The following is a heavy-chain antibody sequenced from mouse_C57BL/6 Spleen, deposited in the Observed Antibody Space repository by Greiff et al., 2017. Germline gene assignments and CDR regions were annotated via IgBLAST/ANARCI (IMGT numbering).Heavy chain of an antibody. Sequence: QVQLQQPGADLVRPGSSVKLSCKASGYTFTSYWMHWVKQRPIQGLEWIGNIDPSDSETHYNQKFKDKATLTVDKSSSTAYMQLSSLTSEDSAVYYCARGDYSNYEDYYYAMDYWGQGTSVTVSS. CDR1: GYTFTSYW. CDR2: IDPSDSET. J-gene: IGHJ4*01. V-gene: IGHV1-52*01. CDR3: ARGDYSNYEDYYYAMDY. D-gene: IGHD2-5*01.